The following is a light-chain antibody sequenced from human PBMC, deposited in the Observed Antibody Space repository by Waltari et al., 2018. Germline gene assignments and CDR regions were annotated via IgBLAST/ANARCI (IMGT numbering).Light chain of an antibody. J-gene: IGKJ1*01. CDR3: QQTHGIPWT. V-gene: IGKV1-39*01. Sequence: IQVTQSPYSLSASVGDKVSITCRASQNITRYLCWYQKRPGKAPNLLIYAASTLQSGVPSRFTGSGSGTDFTLTISLLEPEDFAPYYCQQTHGIPWTFGQGTKVEIK. CDR1: QNITRY. CDR2: AAS.